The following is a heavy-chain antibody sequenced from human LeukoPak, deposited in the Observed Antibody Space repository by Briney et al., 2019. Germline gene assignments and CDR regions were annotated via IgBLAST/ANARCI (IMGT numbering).Heavy chain of an antibody. Sequence: PGGSLRLSCAASGFTFSSYWSWIRQPPGKGLEWIGEINHSGSTNYNPSLKSRVTISVDTSKNQFSLKLSSVTAADTAVYYCAGGRWGVRGVIDWGQGTLVTVSS. CDR3: AGGRWGVRGVID. CDR2: INHSGST. V-gene: IGHV4-34*01. J-gene: IGHJ4*02. CDR1: GFTFSSY. D-gene: IGHD3-10*01.